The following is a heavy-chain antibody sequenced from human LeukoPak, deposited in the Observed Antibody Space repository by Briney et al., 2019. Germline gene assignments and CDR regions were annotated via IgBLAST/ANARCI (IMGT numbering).Heavy chain of an antibody. V-gene: IGHV4-39*01. J-gene: IGHJ6*02. D-gene: IGHD6-19*01. CDR1: GGSISSSSYY. Sequence: SETLSLTCTVSGGSISSSSYYWGWIRQPPGKGLEWIGSIYYSGRTYSNPSLKSRGTRTVDTSKNQFSLKLISVTAADTAGYYCARRATIAVAGTSDFYYYGMDVWGQGTTVTVSS. CDR3: ARRATIAVAGTSDFYYYGMDV. CDR2: IYYSGRT.